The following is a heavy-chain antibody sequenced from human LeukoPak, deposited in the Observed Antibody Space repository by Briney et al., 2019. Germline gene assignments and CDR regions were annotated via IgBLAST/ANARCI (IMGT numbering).Heavy chain of an antibody. CDR2: VYDNGET. Sequence: GGSLRLSCAASGLTVSNYYMSWVRKAPGKGLEWVSVVYDNGETYHADSVQGRFTLSRDNSKNTLYLQMNSLRVEDTAVYYCTSDPDAWGQGTLVTVSS. V-gene: IGHV3-66*01. CDR3: TSDPDA. CDR1: GLTVSNYY. J-gene: IGHJ5*02.